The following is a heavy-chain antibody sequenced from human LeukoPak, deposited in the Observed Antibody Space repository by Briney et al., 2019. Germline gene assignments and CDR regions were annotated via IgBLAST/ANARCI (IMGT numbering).Heavy chain of an antibody. V-gene: IGHV1-69*06. CDR3: ARGLGEYSYGYWYYYYMDV. J-gene: IGHJ6*03. Sequence: SVKVSCKASGGTFSSYAISWVRQAPGQGLEWMGGIIPIFGTANYAQKFQGRVTITADKSTSTAYMELSSLRSEDTAVYYCARGLGEYSYGYWYYYYMDVWGKGTTVTVSS. CDR1: GGTFSSYA. D-gene: IGHD5-18*01. CDR2: IIPIFGTA.